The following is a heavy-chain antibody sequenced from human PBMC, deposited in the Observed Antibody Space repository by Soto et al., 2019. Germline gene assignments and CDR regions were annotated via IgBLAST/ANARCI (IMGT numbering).Heavy chain of an antibody. CDR2: IYYSGST. J-gene: IGHJ5*02. D-gene: IGHD6-19*01. CDR1: GGSINSSSYF. V-gene: IGHV4-39*01. CDR3: ARHYSSGSRNWFDP. Sequence: SETLSLTCSVSGGSINSSSYFWGWVRQPPGKGLEWVGSIYYSGSTYYNPSLRSRVTISVDTSKNQFSLKLSSVTAADTVVFYCARHYSSGSRNWFDPWGQGTLVTV.